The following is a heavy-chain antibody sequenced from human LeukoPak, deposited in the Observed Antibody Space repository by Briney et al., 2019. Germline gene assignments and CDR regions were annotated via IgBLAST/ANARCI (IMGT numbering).Heavy chain of an antibody. CDR3: ARVGYSSGWYFDY. D-gene: IGHD6-19*01. J-gene: IGHJ4*02. CDR2: ISYDGSNK. V-gene: IGHV3-30-3*01. CDR1: GFTFSSYA. Sequence: GGSLRLSCAASGFTFSSYAMHWFRQAPGKGLDWVVVISYDGSNKYYADSVKGRFTISRDNSKNTLYLQMTSLRAEDTAVYYCARVGYSSGWYFDYWGQGTLVTVSS.